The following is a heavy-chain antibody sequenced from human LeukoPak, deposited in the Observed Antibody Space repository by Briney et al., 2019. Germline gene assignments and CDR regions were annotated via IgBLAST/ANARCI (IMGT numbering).Heavy chain of an antibody. J-gene: IGHJ4*02. V-gene: IGHV3-30*02. CDR3: VKGPYRWGSYGDC. Sequence: GGSLRLSCAASGFTFSTYGMHWVRQAPGKALEWVAVIWYDGSNEYYADSVKGRFTISRHNSKNTLYFQMSSLRTEDTAVYYCVKGPYRWGSYGDCWGQGTLVTVSS. CDR2: IWYDGSNE. CDR1: GFTFSTYG. D-gene: IGHD3-16*01.